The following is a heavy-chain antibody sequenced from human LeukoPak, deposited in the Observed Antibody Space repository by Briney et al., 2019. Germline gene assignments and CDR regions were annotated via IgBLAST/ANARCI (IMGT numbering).Heavy chain of an antibody. Sequence: SETLSLTCTVSGGSISSYYWSWIRQPPGKGLEWIGYIYYSGSTNYNPSLKSRVTISVDTSKNQFSLKLSSVTAADTAVYYCARDSRVKYFDLWGRGTLVTVSS. D-gene: IGHD3-10*01. J-gene: IGHJ2*01. CDR3: ARDSRVKYFDL. CDR2: IYYSGST. CDR1: GGSISSYY. V-gene: IGHV4-59*01.